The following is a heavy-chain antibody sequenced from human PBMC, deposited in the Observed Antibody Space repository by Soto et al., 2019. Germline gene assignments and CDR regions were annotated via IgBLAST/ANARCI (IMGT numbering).Heavy chain of an antibody. J-gene: IGHJ3*01. Sequence: PGGSLRLSCAASQFVFSNSWMHWVRQFPGKGLIWVSRISADGSAATYTDSVKGRFTISRDNTRNTLYLDTNSLRVDDTAIYYCARAYKWRQMSLNVFDLWGQGTMVTVSS. CDR3: ARAYKWRQMSLNVFDL. V-gene: IGHV3-74*01. CDR1: QFVFSNSW. D-gene: IGHD1-1*01. CDR2: ISADGSAA.